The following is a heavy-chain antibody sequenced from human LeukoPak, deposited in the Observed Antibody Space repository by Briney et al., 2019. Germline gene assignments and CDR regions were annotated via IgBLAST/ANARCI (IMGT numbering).Heavy chain of an antibody. Sequence: SVKVSCKASGGTFSSYAISWVRQAPGQGLEWMGGIIPIFGTANYAQKFQGRVTITTDESTSTAYMELSSLRSEDTAVYYCARDAGIVVGSTFDYWGQGTLVTVSS. CDR2: IIPIFGTA. J-gene: IGHJ4*02. CDR1: GGTFSSYA. CDR3: ARDAGIVVGSTFDY. V-gene: IGHV1-69*05. D-gene: IGHD3-22*01.